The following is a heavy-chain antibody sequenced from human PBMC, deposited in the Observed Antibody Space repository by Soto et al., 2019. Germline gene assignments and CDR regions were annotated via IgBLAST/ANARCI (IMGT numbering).Heavy chain of an antibody. J-gene: IGHJ4*02. CDR3: ARLTGLVTSGTIFLDY. Sequence: GESLKISCKASGYPFTTYWIGWVRQMPGKGLEWMGIIYPSDSDTRYSPSFQGQVTISADRSTGTAYLQWSSLKASDTAMYYCARLTGLVTSGTIFLDYWGQGTLVTVSS. D-gene: IGHD1-1*01. CDR2: IYPSDSDT. V-gene: IGHV5-51*01. CDR1: GYPFTTYW.